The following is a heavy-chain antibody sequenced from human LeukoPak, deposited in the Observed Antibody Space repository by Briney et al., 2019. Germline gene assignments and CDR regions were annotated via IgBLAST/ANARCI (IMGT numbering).Heavy chain of an antibody. V-gene: IGHV3-33*01. Sequence: SGGSLRLSCAASGFTFSGYGMHWVRQAPGKGLEWVAVIWYDGSNKYYADSVKGRFTISRDNSKNTLYLQMNSLRAEDTAVYYCAREGPSYYDILTGSTAGNWFDPWGQGTLVTVPS. D-gene: IGHD3-9*01. CDR1: GFTFSGYG. CDR2: IWYDGSNK. CDR3: AREGPSYYDILTGSTAGNWFDP. J-gene: IGHJ5*02.